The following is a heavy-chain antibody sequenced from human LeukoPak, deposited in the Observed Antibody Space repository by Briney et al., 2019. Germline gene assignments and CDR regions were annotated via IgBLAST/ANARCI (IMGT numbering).Heavy chain of an antibody. CDR3: AKDPGVVPAAIY. J-gene: IGHJ4*02. D-gene: IGHD2-2*01. V-gene: IGHV3-23*01. Sequence: GGSLRLSCAASGFTFSSYAMSWVRQAPGKGLEWVSAISGSGGSTYYADSVKGRFTISRDNSKNTLYQQMNSLRAEDTAVYYCAKDPGVVPAAIYWGQGTLVTVSS. CDR1: GFTFSSYA. CDR2: ISGSGGST.